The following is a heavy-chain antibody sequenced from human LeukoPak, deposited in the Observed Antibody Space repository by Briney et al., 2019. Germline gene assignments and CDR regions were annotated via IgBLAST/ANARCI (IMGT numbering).Heavy chain of an antibody. D-gene: IGHD3-3*01. J-gene: IGHJ4*02. CDR1: GFTFSSYG. Sequence: GGSLRLSCAASGFTFSSYGMHWVRQAPGKGLEWVAFIRYDGSNKYYADSVKGRFTISRDNSKNTLYLQMNSLRAEDTAVYYCAKDWSPLEVDYFEYWGQGTLVTVSS. CDR3: AKDWSPLEVDYFEY. CDR2: IRYDGSNK. V-gene: IGHV3-30*02.